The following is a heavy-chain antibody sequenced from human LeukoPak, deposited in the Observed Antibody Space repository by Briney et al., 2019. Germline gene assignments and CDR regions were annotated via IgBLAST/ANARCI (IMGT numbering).Heavy chain of an antibody. CDR2: ISSSSSYI. CDR1: GFTFSSYS. CDR3: ARDGAPTIFGVVPADY. D-gene: IGHD3-3*01. Sequence: PGGSLRLSCAASGFTFSSYSMNWVRQAPGEGLEWVSSISSSSSYIYYADSVKGRFTISRDNAKNSLYLQMNSLRAEDTAVYYCARDGAPTIFGVVPADYWGQGTLVTVSS. V-gene: IGHV3-21*01. J-gene: IGHJ4*02.